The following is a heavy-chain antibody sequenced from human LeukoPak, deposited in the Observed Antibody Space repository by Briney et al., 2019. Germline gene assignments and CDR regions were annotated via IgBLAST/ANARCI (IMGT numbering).Heavy chain of an antibody. Sequence: SETLSLTCAVYGGSFSGYYWSWIRQPPGKGLEWIGEINHSGSTNYNPSLKSRVSISIDTSTNQFSLKLKSVTAVDTAVYYCARWGHFDTSGYFVADYWGQGTLITVSS. CDR1: GGSFSGYY. J-gene: IGHJ4*02. D-gene: IGHD3-22*01. CDR3: ARWGHFDTSGYFVADY. V-gene: IGHV4-34*01. CDR2: INHSGST.